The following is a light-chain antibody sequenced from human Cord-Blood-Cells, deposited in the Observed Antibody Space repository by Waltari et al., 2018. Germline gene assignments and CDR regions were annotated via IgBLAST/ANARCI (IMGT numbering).Light chain of an antibody. CDR1: SSDVGGYNY. J-gene: IGLJ3*02. Sequence: QSALTQPASVSGSPGQSITISCTGTSSDVGGYNYVSWYQQHPSKAPRLMLYDVSNRPSGVSNRFTSSKSGNTSSLTISGLQAEDEADYYCSSYTSSSTPLFGEGTKLTVL. V-gene: IGLV2-14*01. CDR3: SSYTSSSTPL. CDR2: DVS.